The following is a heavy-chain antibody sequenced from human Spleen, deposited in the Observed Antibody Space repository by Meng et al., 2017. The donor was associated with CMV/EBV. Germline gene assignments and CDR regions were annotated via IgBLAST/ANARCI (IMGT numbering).Heavy chain of an antibody. CDR2: ISSSSSYI. J-gene: IGHJ4*02. D-gene: IGHD2-15*01. V-gene: IGHV3-21*01. Sequence: EVQLVESGXXLVKPGGSLRLSCAXSGFTFSSYSMNWVRQAPGKGLEWVSSISSSSSYIYYADSVKGRFTISRDNAKNSLYLQMNSLRAEDTAVYYCARGGVVVVVAAMNYWGQGTLVTVSS. CDR1: GFTFSSYS. CDR3: ARGGVVVVVAAMNY.